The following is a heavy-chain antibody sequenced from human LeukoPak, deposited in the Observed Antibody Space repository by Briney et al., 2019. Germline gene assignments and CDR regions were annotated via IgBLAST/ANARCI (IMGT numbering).Heavy chain of an antibody. J-gene: IGHJ6*02. Sequence: SETLSLTCTVSGGSISGGGYYWSWIRQHPGKGLEWIGDIYYSGSTYYNPSLKSRVTISVDASKNQFSLRLSSVTAADTAVYYCARDPVPYYGDDSDDYYYGMDVWGQGTTVTVSS. V-gene: IGHV4-31*03. CDR2: IYYSGST. D-gene: IGHD4-17*01. CDR3: ARDPVPYYGDDSDDYYYGMDV. CDR1: GGSISGGGYY.